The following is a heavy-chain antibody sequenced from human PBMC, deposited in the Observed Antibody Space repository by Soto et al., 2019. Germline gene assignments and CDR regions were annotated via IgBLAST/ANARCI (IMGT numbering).Heavy chain of an antibody. D-gene: IGHD2-2*01. CDR3: AKGEYQLLTYYYCGLDV. CDR2: ISGSGGST. Sequence: GGSLRLSCAVSGFSFSRYSMSCVRQAPGKGLEWVSAISGSGGSTYYADSVKGRLTISRDNSKNTLYLQMNSLRAEDTAVYYCAKGEYQLLTYYYCGLDVWGQGTTVTVSS. V-gene: IGHV3-23*01. CDR1: GFSFSRYS. J-gene: IGHJ6*02.